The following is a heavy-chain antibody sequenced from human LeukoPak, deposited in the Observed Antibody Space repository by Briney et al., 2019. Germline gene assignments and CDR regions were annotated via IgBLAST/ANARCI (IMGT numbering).Heavy chain of an antibody. CDR1: GGTFSSYA. J-gene: IGHJ4*02. CDR2: INPNSGGA. CDR3: ALATTSIVPDY. D-gene: IGHD5-24*01. V-gene: IGHV1-2*06. Sequence: GASVKVSCKASGGTFSSYAISWVRQAPGQGLEWMGRINPNSGGAHFAQKFQGRVTMTRDTSISTAYMELSRLRSDDTAVYYCALATTSIVPDYWGQGTLVTVSS.